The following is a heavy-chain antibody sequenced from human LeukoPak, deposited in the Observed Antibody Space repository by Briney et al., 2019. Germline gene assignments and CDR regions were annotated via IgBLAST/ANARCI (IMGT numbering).Heavy chain of an antibody. J-gene: IGHJ4*02. CDR3: ATLTVRGVINI. Sequence: TGGSLRLSCAASGFTFSNTWMNWVRQAPGKGLEWVGRIQSKTDGGTTEYAAPVKGRFTISRDDSKTTLYLQMNSLKTEDTAVYYCATLTVRGVINIWGQGTLVTVPS. D-gene: IGHD3-10*01. V-gene: IGHV3-15*01. CDR1: GFTFSNTW. CDR2: IQSKTDGGTT.